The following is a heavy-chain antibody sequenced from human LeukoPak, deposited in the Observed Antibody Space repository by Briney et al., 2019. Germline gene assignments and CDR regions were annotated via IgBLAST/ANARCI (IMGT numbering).Heavy chain of an antibody. J-gene: IGHJ4*02. CDR1: GLTVSSNY. D-gene: IGHD3-22*01. CDR3: GGYSSLDH. CDR2: IYSGGDK. Sequence: PGGSLRLSCAASGLTVSSNYMSWVRQAPGKGLEWVSVIYSGGDKRYAASVKGRFTISRDNSKNTLYLQMDSLRVEDTAVYYCGGYSSLDHWGQGTLVTVSS. V-gene: IGHV3-53*01.